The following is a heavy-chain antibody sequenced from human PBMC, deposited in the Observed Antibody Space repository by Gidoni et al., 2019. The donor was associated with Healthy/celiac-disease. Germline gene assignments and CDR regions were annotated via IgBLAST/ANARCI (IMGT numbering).Heavy chain of an antibody. J-gene: IGHJ4*02. CDR1: GFTFSSYA. CDR3: ARAAVSQGRRGYFDY. CDR2: ISYDGSNK. Sequence: QVQLVESGGGVVQPGRSLRLSCAASGFTFSSYAMHWVRQSPGKGLEWVAVISYDGSNKYYADSVKGRFTISRDNSKNTLYLQMNSLRAEDTAVYYCARAAVSQGRRGYFDYWGQGTLVTVSS. V-gene: IGHV3-30-3*01. D-gene: IGHD6-13*01.